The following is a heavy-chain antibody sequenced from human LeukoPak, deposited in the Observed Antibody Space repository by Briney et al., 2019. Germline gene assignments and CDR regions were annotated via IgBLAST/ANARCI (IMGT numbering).Heavy chain of an antibody. CDR2: IIPIFGTT. Sequence: SVKVSCKASGGTFSSYAISWVRQAPGQGLEWMGGIIPIFGTTNYAQKFQDRVTITADKSTSTAYMELSSLRSEDTAVYYCAKDPDGSGSYPDYWGQGTLVTVSS. CDR1: GGTFSSYA. D-gene: IGHD3-10*01. J-gene: IGHJ4*02. V-gene: IGHV1-69*06. CDR3: AKDPDGSGSYPDY.